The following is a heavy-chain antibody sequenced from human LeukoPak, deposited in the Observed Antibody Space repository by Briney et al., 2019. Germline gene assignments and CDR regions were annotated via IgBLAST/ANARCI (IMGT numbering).Heavy chain of an antibody. J-gene: IGHJ4*02. CDR2: ISWDGGST. CDR1: GFTFDDYA. CDR3: AKGRQTPPILWFGPVGE. D-gene: IGHD3-10*01. Sequence: GGSLRLSCAASGFTFDDYAMHWVRQAPGKGLEWVSLISWDGGSTYYADSVKGRFTISRDNSKNSLYLQMNSLRAEDTALYYCAKGRQTPPILWFGPVGEWGQGTLVTVSS. V-gene: IGHV3-43D*03.